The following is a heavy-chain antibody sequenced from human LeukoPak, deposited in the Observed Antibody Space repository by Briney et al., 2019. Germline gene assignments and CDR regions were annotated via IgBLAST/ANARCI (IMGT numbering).Heavy chain of an antibody. Sequence: PGGSLRLSCAASGFTFSSYSMNWVRQAPGKGLEWVSSISSSSSYIYYADSVKGRFTISRDNAKNSLYLQMNSLRAEDTAVYYCARDGSYGDPGFDYWGQGTLVTVSS. J-gene: IGHJ4*02. CDR3: ARDGSYGDPGFDY. CDR1: GFTFSSYS. V-gene: IGHV3-21*01. D-gene: IGHD4-17*01. CDR2: ISSSSSYI.